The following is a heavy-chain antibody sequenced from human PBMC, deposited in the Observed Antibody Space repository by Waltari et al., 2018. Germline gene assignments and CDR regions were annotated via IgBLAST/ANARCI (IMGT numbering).Heavy chain of an antibody. Sequence: QMQLVQSGPEVTKPGTSVQVSCKASGFTFTTYAVPCGRQARGQRLEWIGGCVVGSGNTNYAQKFQERVTITRDMSTSTAYMELSSLRSEDTAVYYCAARGYCSGGSCYYGMDVWGQGTTVTVSS. CDR1: GFTFTTYA. CDR3: AARGYCSGGSCYYGMDV. V-gene: IGHV1-58*01. J-gene: IGHJ6*02. CDR2: CVVGSGNT. D-gene: IGHD2-15*01.